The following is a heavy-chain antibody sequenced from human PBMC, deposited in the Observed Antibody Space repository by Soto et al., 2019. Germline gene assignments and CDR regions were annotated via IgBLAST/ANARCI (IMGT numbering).Heavy chain of an antibody. CDR3: TTAWELLYFDY. D-gene: IGHD1-26*01. Sequence: GGSLRLSFAASGFTFSNAWMSWVRQAPGKGLEWVGRIKSKTDGGTTDYAAPVKGRFTISRDDSKNTLYLQMNSLKTEDTAVYYCTTAWELLYFDYWGQGTLVTVSS. V-gene: IGHV3-15*01. CDR1: GFTFSNAW. J-gene: IGHJ4*02. CDR2: IKSKTDGGTT.